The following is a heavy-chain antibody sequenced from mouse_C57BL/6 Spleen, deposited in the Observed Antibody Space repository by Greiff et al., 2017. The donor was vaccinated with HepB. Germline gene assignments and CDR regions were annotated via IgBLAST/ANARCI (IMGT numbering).Heavy chain of an antibody. CDR1: GYAFTNYL. CDR3: ARWDTTVVAPN. J-gene: IGHJ4*01. D-gene: IGHD1-1*01. V-gene: IGHV1-54*01. CDR2: INPGSGGT. Sequence: QVQLQQSGAELVRPGTSVKVSCKASGYAFTNYLIEWVKQRPGQGLEWIGVINPGSGGTNYNEKFKGKATLTADKSSSTAYMQLSSLTSEDSAVYCCARWDTTVVAPNWGQGPSVTVSS.